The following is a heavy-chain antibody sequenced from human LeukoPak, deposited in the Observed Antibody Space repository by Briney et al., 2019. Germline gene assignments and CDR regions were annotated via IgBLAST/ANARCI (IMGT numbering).Heavy chain of an antibody. D-gene: IGHD3-22*01. Sequence: ASVKVSCKASGYTFTSYDINWVRQATGQGLEWMGWMNPNSGNTGYAQKFQGRVTMTRNTSISTAYMELSSLRSEDTAVYCCARAGPNYYDSSGYYQNFDYWGQGTLVTVSS. V-gene: IGHV1-8*01. CDR3: ARAGPNYYDSSGYYQNFDY. CDR2: MNPNSGNT. CDR1: GYTFTSYD. J-gene: IGHJ4*02.